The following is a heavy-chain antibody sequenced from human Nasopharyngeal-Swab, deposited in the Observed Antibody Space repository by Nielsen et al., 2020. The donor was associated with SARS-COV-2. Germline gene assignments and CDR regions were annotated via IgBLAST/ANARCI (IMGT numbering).Heavy chain of an antibody. CDR2: IWYDGTNT. Sequence: GESLKISCAASGFTFSRYAMHWVRQAPGKGPEWVTLIWYDGTNTYYADSVKGRFTISRDNSENTVYLHMNSLRAEDTAIYYCAKGFLDYYYYMDVWGKGTTVTVSS. CDR1: GFTFSRYA. J-gene: IGHJ6*03. D-gene: IGHD3-10*01. CDR3: AKGFLDYYYYMDV. V-gene: IGHV3-33*06.